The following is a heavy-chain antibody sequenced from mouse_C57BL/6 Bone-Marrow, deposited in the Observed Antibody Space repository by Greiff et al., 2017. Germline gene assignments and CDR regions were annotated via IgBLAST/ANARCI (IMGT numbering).Heavy chain of an antibody. CDR1: GYAFTNYL. V-gene: IGHV1-54*01. CDR2: INPGSGGT. J-gene: IGHJ1*03. Sequence: QVQLKQSGAELVRPGTSVKVSCKASGYAFTNYLIEWVKQRPGQGLEWIGVINPGSGGTNYNEKFKGKATLTADKSSSTAYMQLSSLTSEDSAVYVCARSAYDYGGDVDVWGTGTTVTVSS. CDR3: ARSAYDYGGDVDV. D-gene: IGHD1-1*01.